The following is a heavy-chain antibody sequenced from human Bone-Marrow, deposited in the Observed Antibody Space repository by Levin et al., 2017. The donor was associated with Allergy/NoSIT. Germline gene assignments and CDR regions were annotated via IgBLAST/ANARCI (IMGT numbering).Heavy chain of an antibody. D-gene: IGHD3-3*01. CDR1: GYTFTSYG. Sequence: GESLKISCKASGYTFTSYGISWVRQAPGQGLEWMGWISAYNGNTNYAQKLQGRVTMTTDTSTSTAYMELRSLRSDDTAVYYCARYSLLRFLEWFSDWFDPWGQGTLVTVSS. J-gene: IGHJ5*02. V-gene: IGHV1-18*01. CDR2: ISAYNGNT. CDR3: ARYSLLRFLEWFSDWFDP.